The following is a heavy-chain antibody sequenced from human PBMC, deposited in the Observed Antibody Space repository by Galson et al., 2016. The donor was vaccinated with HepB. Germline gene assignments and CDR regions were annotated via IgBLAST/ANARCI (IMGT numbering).Heavy chain of an antibody. CDR2: IYHTGTS. J-gene: IGHJ5*02. V-gene: IGHV4-4*02. D-gene: IGHD2-8*01. Sequence: SETLSLTCAVSGASISDSNWWTWVRHVPGKGLEWIGKIYHTGTSNNNPFLSSRFTLSVDKSRNQFSLNLTSVTAADTAVYYCARAAIIPGARMVFDPWGQGILVTVSS. CDR3: ARAAIIPGARMVFDP. CDR1: GASISDSNW.